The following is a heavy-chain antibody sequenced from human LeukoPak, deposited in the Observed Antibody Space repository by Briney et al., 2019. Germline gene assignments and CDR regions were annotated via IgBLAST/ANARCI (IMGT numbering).Heavy chain of an antibody. J-gene: IGHJ4*02. CDR1: GGSFSGYH. V-gene: IGHV4-34*01. Sequence: SKTLSLTCAVYGGSFSGYHWSWIRQPPGKGLDWIGEIHYDGTTNYTPSLKNRVTIAVDMSKSQFSVTLTSVTAADTGVYFCARGPHQQWPPMQYWGQGSLVAVSS. D-gene: IGHD6-19*01. CDR3: ARGPHQQWPPMQY. CDR2: IHYDGTT.